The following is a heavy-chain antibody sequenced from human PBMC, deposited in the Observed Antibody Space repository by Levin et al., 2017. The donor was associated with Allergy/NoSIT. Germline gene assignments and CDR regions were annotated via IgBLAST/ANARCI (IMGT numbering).Heavy chain of an antibody. CDR1: GGSFSGYY. J-gene: IGHJ6*02. V-gene: IGHV4-34*01. Sequence: GSLRLSCAVYGGSFSGYYWSWIRQPPGKGLEWIGEINHSGSTNYNPSLKSRVTISVDTSKNQFSLKLSSVTAADTAVYYCARTVVVAATLYYYYYGMDVWGQGTTVTVSS. D-gene: IGHD2-15*01. CDR2: INHSGST. CDR3: ARTVVVAATLYYYYYGMDV.